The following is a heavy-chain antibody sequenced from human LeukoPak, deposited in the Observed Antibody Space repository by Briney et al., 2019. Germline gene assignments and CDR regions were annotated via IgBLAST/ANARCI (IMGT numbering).Heavy chain of an antibody. D-gene: IGHD3-22*01. V-gene: IGHV3-48*03. CDR1: GFTLSSYE. J-gene: IGHJ3*02. CDR3: ARDLFPYYYDSSGYYHDAFDI. CDR2: ISCTGRTI. Sequence: GEPLRLSCAASGFTLSSYEMNWVRQAPGKGLEWVSYISCTGRTIYYADSVKARFTITRDNAKNSLYLQMNSLRAEDTAVYYCARDLFPYYYDSSGYYHDAFDIWGQGTMVT.